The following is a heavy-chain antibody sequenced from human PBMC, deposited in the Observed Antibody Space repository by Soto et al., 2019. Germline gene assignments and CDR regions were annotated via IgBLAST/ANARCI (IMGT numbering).Heavy chain of an antibody. Sequence: GASVKVSCKASCYTFTSYGISWVRQAPGQGLEWMGWISAYNGNTNYAQKLQGRVTMTTDTSTSTAYMELRSLRSDDTAVYYCARSDAYSSSWYYFDYWGQGTLVTVSS. J-gene: IGHJ4*02. CDR3: ARSDAYSSSWYYFDY. CDR2: ISAYNGNT. D-gene: IGHD6-13*01. CDR1: CYTFTSYG. V-gene: IGHV1-18*01.